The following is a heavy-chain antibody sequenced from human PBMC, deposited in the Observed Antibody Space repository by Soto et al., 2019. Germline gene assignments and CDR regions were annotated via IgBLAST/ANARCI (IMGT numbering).Heavy chain of an antibody. J-gene: IGHJ4*02. CDR2: LYYSGRT. V-gene: IGHV4-31*01. CDR1: GGSISSGGYF. CDR3: ARFAKEENPKVGSWYYFDY. Sequence: QVQLQESGPGLVKPSQTLSLTCTVSGGSISSGGYFWSWVRQRPGKGLEWIGNLYYSGRTYYNPSLKSLFTISVDTSKNQFSLNLSSVTAADAAVYYCARFAKEENPKVGSWYYFDYWGQGTRVTVSS. D-gene: IGHD6-13*01.